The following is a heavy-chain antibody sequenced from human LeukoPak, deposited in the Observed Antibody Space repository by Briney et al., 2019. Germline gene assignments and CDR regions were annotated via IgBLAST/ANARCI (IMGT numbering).Heavy chain of an antibody. CDR1: GFAFNNYA. Sequence: PGGSLRLSCAASGFAFNNYAMSWVRQAPGKGLEWVSAVAGTGGGTYYAKSVEGRFTVSRDNSKNTLYLQMSSLTVEDTAVYYCAPLTYGDSVSWGQGTLVTVSS. CDR3: APLTYGDSVS. D-gene: IGHD4-17*01. V-gene: IGHV3-23*01. CDR2: VAGTGGGT. J-gene: IGHJ4*02.